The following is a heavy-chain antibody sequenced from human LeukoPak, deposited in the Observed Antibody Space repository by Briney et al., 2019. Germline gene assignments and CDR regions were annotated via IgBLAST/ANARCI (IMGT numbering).Heavy chain of an antibody. J-gene: IGHJ6*02. CDR2: IDPSDSYT. CDR1: GYSFTNYW. D-gene: IGHD3-22*01. V-gene: IGHV5-10-1*01. CDR3: ARLGYYYDSSGNNQQYMEV. Sequence: GESLQISCPGSGYSFTNYWISWVRQMPGKGLEWMGRIDPSDSYTNYSPSFQGHVTISTDKSIRTAYLQWNSLKASDTAMYYCARLGYYYDSSGNNQQYMEVWGQGTTVTVSS.